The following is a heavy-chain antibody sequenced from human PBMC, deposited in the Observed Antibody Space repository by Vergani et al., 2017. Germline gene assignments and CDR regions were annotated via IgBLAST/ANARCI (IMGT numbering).Heavy chain of an antibody. Sequence: QVQLQQWGAGLLKPSETLSLTCAVYGGSFSGYYWSWIRQPPGKGLEWIGEINHSGSTNYNPSLKSRVTISVDTSKNQFSLKLSSVTAAETAVYYCARGHKNSGSYLRYYYYMDVWGKGTTVTVSS. V-gene: IGHV4-34*01. CDR1: GGSFSGYY. CDR3: ARGHKNSGSYLRYYYYMDV. CDR2: INHSGST. D-gene: IGHD1-26*01. J-gene: IGHJ6*03.